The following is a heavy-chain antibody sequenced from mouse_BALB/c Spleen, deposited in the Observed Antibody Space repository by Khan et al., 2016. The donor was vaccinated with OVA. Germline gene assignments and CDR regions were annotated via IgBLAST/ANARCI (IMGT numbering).Heavy chain of an antibody. CDR2: MIYSGYT. J-gene: IGHJ3*01. Sequence: EVQLQESGPSLVQPSQTLSLTCSVTGDSITSGFWSWVRKFPGNKLEYMGYMIYSGYTYYNPSLKGRFSITRHTSKNQYYLQLNSVTTEDIATYYCARSTYKYAFAYWGQGALVTVSA. CDR3: ARSTYKYAFAY. CDR1: GDSITSGF. D-gene: IGHD1-3*01. V-gene: IGHV3-8*02.